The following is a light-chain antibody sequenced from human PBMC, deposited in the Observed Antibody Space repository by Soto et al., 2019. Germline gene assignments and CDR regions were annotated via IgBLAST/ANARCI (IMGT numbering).Light chain of an antibody. CDR1: STDVGAYNY. CDR3: GSHAGNSNLV. V-gene: IGLV2-8*01. CDR2: EVT. Sequence: QSALTQPPSASGSPGQSVTISCTGTSTDVGAYNYVSWYHQHPGKAPKLMIYEVTKRPSGVPDRFSGSKSGNTASLTVSGLQAEDEADYYCGSHAGNSNLVFGGGTKVTVL. J-gene: IGLJ3*02.